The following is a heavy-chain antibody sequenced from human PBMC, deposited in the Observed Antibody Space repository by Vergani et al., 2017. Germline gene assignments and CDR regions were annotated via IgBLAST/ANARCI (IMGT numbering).Heavy chain of an antibody. Sequence: VQLVESGGGVVQPGRSLRLSCAASGFTFSSYAMSWVRQAPGKGLEWVSAISGSGGSTYYADSVKGRFTISRDNSKNTLYLQMNSLRAEDTAVYYCAKGAVVVPAAMGAYFDYWGQGTLVTVSS. J-gene: IGHJ4*02. V-gene: IGHV3-23*04. D-gene: IGHD2-2*01. CDR2: ISGSGGST. CDR3: AKGAVVVPAAMGAYFDY. CDR1: GFTFSSYA.